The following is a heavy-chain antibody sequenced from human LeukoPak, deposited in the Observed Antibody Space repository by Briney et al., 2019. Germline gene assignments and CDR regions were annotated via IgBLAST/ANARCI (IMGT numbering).Heavy chain of an antibody. CDR2: ISSSSSYI. CDR1: GFTFSSYS. D-gene: IGHD2-21*02. V-gene: IGHV3-21*01. J-gene: IGHJ4*02. CDR3: ARVPALRVVTTPTYFDF. Sequence: GGSLRLSCAASGFTFSSYSMNWVRQAPGKGLEWVSSISSSSSYIYYADSVKGRFTISRDNAKNSLYLQMNSLRAEDTAVYYCARVPALRVVTTPTYFDFWGQGTLVTVSS.